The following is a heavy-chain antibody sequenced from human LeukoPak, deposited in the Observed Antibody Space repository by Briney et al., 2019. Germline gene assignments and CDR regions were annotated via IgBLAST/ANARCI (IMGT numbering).Heavy chain of an antibody. CDR3: ARLTGEDFDL. V-gene: IGHV1-2*02. Sequence: ASEKVSCKASGYTLTGYSMHWVRQAPGQGLEWMGSINPNSGDTSYAQKFQGRVTMNRDTSINTAYMELRSLRSDDTAVYYCARLTGEDFDLWGRGTLVTVSS. CDR2: INPNSGDT. CDR1: GYTLTGYS. D-gene: IGHD7-27*01. J-gene: IGHJ2*01.